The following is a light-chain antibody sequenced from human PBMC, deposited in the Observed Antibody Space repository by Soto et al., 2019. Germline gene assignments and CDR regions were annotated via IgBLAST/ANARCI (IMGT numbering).Light chain of an antibody. J-gene: IGLJ1*01. CDR2: DSD. Sequence: QSVLTQSPSVSAAPGQTVTISCSGSNSNIESNYVSWYQQLPGAAPKLLIYDSDKRPSGIPERFSASKSGTSATLGITGLQTGDEADYYCGTWDASLRLYLFGPATQLTVL. CDR1: NSNIESNY. V-gene: IGLV1-51*01. CDR3: GTWDASLRLYL.